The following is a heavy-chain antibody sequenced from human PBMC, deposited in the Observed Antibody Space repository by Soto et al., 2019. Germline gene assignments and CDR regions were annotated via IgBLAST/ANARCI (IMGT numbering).Heavy chain of an antibody. CDR2: ISDGGNHM. CDR1: VFIFIGYI. V-gene: IGHV3-21*01. Sequence: DGWRRFACAPAVFIFIGYIMICVDQAPEEALEWVASISDGGNHMYYAGSVRGRFTISRDNSRNSLYLHMNSLRAEDTAVFYCARAGVRGVIPHPSDSWGQGTMVTVSS. J-gene: IGHJ4*02. D-gene: IGHD3-10*01. CDR3: ARAGVRGVIPHPSDS.